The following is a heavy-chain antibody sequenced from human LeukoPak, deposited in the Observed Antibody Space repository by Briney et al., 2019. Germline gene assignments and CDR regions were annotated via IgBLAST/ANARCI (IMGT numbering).Heavy chain of an antibody. CDR1: GFTFSSYA. CDR2: IRYDGSNK. V-gene: IGHV3-30*02. CDR3: AKQNTDYSSFFDY. J-gene: IGHJ4*02. Sequence: SGGSLRLSCAASGFTFSSYAMHWVRQAPGKGLEWVAFIRYDGSNKYYADSVKGRFTISGDNSKNTLYLQMNSLRAEDTAVYYCAKQNTDYSSFFDYWGQGTLVTVSS. D-gene: IGHD4-11*01.